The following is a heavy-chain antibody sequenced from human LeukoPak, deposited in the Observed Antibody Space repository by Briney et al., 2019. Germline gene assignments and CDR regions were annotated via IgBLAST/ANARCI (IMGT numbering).Heavy chain of an antibody. D-gene: IGHD6-19*01. CDR1: GFTFSSYD. CDR2: IRPSGDNT. Sequence: GGSLRLSCAASGFTFSSYDMTWVRQAPGRGLEWVSSIRPSGDNTYYGDSVKGRFTISRDNFKNTVYLQMNNMRVDDTAVYYCARVAGWHWFDPWGQGTMVTVSS. J-gene: IGHJ5*02. V-gene: IGHV3-23*01. CDR3: ARVAGWHWFDP.